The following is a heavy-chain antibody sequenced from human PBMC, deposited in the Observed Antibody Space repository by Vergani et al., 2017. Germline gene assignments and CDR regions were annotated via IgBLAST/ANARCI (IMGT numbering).Heavy chain of an antibody. CDR3: AKDPGYDILTGYYSNWFDP. D-gene: IGHD3-9*01. Sequence: VQLVESGGGLVQPGGSLRLSCAASGFTFSSYAMSWVRQAPGKGLEWVSAISGSGGSTYYADSVKGRFTISRDNSKNTLYLQMNSLRAEDTAVYYCAKDPGYDILTGYYSNWFDPWGQGTLVTVSS. CDR1: GFTFSSYA. V-gene: IGHV3-23*04. J-gene: IGHJ5*02. CDR2: ISGSGGST.